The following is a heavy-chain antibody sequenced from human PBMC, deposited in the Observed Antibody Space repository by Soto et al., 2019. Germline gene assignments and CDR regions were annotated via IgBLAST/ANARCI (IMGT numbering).Heavy chain of an antibody. CDR3: AKDIVGRGDYDACDI. D-gene: IGHD4-17*01. V-gene: IGHV3-23*01. J-gene: IGHJ3*02. CDR1: GFTFSSYA. Sequence: EVELLESGGGLVQPGGSLRLSCAASGFTFSSYAMRWVRQAPGKGLEWVSAISGSGGSTYYADSVKGRFTISRDNSKNTVYLQMNSLRAEDTAVYYCAKDIVGRGDYDACDIWGQGTMVTVSS. CDR2: ISGSGGST.